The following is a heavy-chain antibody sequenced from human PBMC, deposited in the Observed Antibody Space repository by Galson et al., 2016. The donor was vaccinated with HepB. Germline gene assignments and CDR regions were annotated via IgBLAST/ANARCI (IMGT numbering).Heavy chain of an antibody. CDR3: VNPEPSNTKILNGYFFH. D-gene: IGHD3-9*01. V-gene: IGHV3-23*01. Sequence: SLRLSCAASGFTFTKYTMNWVRQAPGKGLEWVSAITSDGGSTYYAAPVKGRFSISRDNTKNTLYLQMNSLRAEDPAIYHCVNPEPSNTKILNGYFFHWGQGTLVTVSS. J-gene: IGHJ4*02. CDR1: GFTFTKYT. CDR2: ITSDGGST.